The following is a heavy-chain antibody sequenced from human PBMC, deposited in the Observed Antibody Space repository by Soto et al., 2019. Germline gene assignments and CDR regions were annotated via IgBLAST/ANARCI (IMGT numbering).Heavy chain of an antibody. CDR3: ARQMRVVPAAPDFDY. J-gene: IGHJ4*02. V-gene: IGHV4-39*01. CDR1: GGSNSSSSYY. D-gene: IGHD2-2*01. Sequence: QLQLQESGPGLVKPSETLSLTCTVSGGSNSSSSYYWGWIRQPPGKGLEWIGSIYYSGSTYYNPSLKSRVTISVDTSKNQFSLKLSSVTAADTAVYYCARQMRVVPAAPDFDYWGQGTLVTVSS. CDR2: IYYSGST.